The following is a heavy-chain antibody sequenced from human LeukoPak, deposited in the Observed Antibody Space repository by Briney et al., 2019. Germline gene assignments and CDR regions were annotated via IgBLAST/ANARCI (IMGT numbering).Heavy chain of an antibody. Sequence: SETLSLTCTVSGGSISSYYWSWIRQPPGKGLEWIGYIYYSGSTNYNPSLKSRVTISVDTSKNQFSLKLSSVTAADTAVYYCARQEWLRYYFDYWGQGTLVTVSS. D-gene: IGHD5-12*01. V-gene: IGHV4-59*08. CDR1: GGSISSYY. CDR2: IYYSGST. J-gene: IGHJ4*02. CDR3: ARQEWLRYYFDY.